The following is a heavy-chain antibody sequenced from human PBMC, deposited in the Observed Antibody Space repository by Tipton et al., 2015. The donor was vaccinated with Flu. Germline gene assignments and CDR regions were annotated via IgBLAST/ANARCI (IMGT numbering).Heavy chain of an antibody. Sequence: TLSLTCSVSGASLSSFYWSWIRQPAGKGLEWIGRIYASGSTSYNPSLKSRLTLSVDASKKQFSLRLSSVTAAVTAIYYCARGSGSGTYVIFAFWGQGTLVTVSS. J-gene: IGHJ4*02. CDR1: GASLSSFY. CDR2: IYASGST. V-gene: IGHV4-4*07. CDR3: ARGSGSGTYVIFAF. D-gene: IGHD3-10*01.